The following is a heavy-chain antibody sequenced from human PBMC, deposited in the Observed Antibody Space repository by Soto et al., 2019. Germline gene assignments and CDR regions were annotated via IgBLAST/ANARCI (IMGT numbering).Heavy chain of an antibody. Sequence: QVQLVQSGAEVKKPGASVKVSCKVSGYSLTELSMHWVRQAPGKGLEWLGGFDPGSGSTVYAQRFEDRDKMTEDASAGTAFKDVASLRPHETAIYYYATRPRPHAPAIYNVTPALHQWGQGSHLTGSS. J-gene: IGHJ4*02. CDR3: ATRPRPHAPAIYNVTPALHQ. D-gene: IGHD3-10*01. V-gene: IGHV1-24*01. CDR1: GYSLTELS. CDR2: FDPGSGST.